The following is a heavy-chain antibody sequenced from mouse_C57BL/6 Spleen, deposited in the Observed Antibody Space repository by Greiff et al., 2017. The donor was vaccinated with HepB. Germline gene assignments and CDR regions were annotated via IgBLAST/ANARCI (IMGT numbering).Heavy chain of an antibody. V-gene: IGHV1-50*01. Sequence: QVQLQQPGAELVKPGASVKLSCKASGYTFTSYWMQWVKQRPGQGLEWIGEIDPSDSNTNYNQKFKGKATLTVDTSSSTAYMQLSSLTSEDSAVYYCARRGPWFAYWGQGTLVTVSA. CDR2: IDPSDSNT. CDR3: ARRGPWFAY. CDR1: GYTFTSYW. J-gene: IGHJ3*01.